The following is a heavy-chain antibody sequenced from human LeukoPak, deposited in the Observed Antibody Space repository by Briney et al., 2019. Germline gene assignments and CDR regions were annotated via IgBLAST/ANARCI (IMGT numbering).Heavy chain of an antibody. D-gene: IGHD3-10*01. V-gene: IGHV1-2*02. J-gene: IGHJ4*02. CDR3: ARGPMVRGVIIPIDY. CDR2: INPNSGGT. CDR1: GYTFTGYY. Sequence: ASVKVSCKASGYTFTGYYMHWVRQAPGQGLEWMGWINPNSGGTNYAQKFQGRVTMTRDTSISTAYLELSRLRSNDTAVYYCARGPMVRGVIIPIDYWGEGTLVTASS.